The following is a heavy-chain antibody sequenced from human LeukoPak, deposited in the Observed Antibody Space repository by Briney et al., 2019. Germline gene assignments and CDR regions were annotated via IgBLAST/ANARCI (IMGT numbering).Heavy chain of an antibody. CDR2: INSDGSST. V-gene: IGHV3-74*01. D-gene: IGHD3-22*01. J-gene: IGHJ4*02. CDR1: GFTFSTYW. CDR3: TKDDYYDSSAYQLW. Sequence: GGSLRLSCAASGFTFSTYWMHWVRQAPGKGLVWVSRINSDGSSTSYADSVKGRFTISRDNAKNTLYLQMNSLRGEDTAVYYCTKDDYYDSSAYQLWWGQGTLVTVSS.